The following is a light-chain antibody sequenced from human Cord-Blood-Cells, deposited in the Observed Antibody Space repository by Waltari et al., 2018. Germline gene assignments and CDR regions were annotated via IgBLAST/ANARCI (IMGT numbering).Light chain of an antibody. J-gene: IGKJ2*01. CDR2: AAS. Sequence: DIQMTQSPSPLSASVGDRVTITCRASQSISSYLNWYQQKPGKAPKLLIYAASSLQSGVPSRFSGSGSGTDFTLTISSLQPEDFATYYCQQSYSTLLFGQGTKLEIK. V-gene: IGKV1-39*01. CDR1: QSISSY. CDR3: QQSYSTLL.